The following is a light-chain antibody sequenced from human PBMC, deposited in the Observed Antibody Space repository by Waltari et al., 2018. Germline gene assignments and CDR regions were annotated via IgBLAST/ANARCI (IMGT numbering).Light chain of an antibody. CDR3: QQSHSSPLS. CDR2: AAS. CDR1: QNIVDH. J-gene: IGKJ4*01. Sequence: DIQMTQSPSSVSASVGDRVTITCRASQNIVDHLNWYQQKPGKAPNLLIYAASSLQSGLPSRFSGSGSGTDFTLTISSLQAEDFATYFCQQSHSSPLSFGGGTNVEI. V-gene: IGKV1-39*01.